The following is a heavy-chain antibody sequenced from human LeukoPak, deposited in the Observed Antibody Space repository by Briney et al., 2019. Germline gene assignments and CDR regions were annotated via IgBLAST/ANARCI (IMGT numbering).Heavy chain of an antibody. CDR2: ISSISSYI. D-gene: IGHD3-16*01. V-gene: IGHV3-21*01. Sequence: GGSLRLSCVASGFTFSSYSMNWVRQAPGKGLEWVSSISSISSYIHYADSVKGRFTISRDNAKNSLYLQMNSLRAEDTAVYYCAREIMVDYWGQGTLVTVSS. CDR1: GFTFSSYS. J-gene: IGHJ4*02. CDR3: AREIMVDY.